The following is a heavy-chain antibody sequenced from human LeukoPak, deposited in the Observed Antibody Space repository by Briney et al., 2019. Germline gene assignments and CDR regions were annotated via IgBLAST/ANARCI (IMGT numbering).Heavy chain of an antibody. CDR3: ARARDSSWDY. CDR2: IKDDGSEK. Sequence: GGSLRLSCAASGFTFNNYWMSWVRQIPGKGLEWVANIKDDGSEKYYVDSVKGRFTISRDDAKNSLYLQMNSLRAEDTAVYYCARARDSSWDYWGQGTLVTVSS. D-gene: IGHD6-13*01. CDR1: GFTFNNYW. V-gene: IGHV3-7*03. J-gene: IGHJ4*02.